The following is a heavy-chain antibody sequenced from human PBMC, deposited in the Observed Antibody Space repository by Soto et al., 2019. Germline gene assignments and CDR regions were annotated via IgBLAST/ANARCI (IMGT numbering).Heavy chain of an antibody. CDR1: GFTFSSYG. V-gene: IGHV3-33*01. CDR3: ATDYGNSPFDF. D-gene: IGHD3-16*01. CDR2: IWNDGSNE. Sequence: HPGGSLRLSCAASGFTFSSYGMHWVRQAPGKGLEWVAVIWNDGSNENYEDSVKGRFTISRDNSKNTLYLQMNSLRAEDTAVYYCATDYGNSPFDFWGRGTLVTVSS. J-gene: IGHJ4*02.